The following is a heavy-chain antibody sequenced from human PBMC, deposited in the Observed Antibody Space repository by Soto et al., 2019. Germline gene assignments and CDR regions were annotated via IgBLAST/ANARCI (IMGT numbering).Heavy chain of an antibody. V-gene: IGHV1-8*01. CDR3: ARGTVFDGSNDY. J-gene: IGHJ4*02. Sequence: ASVKVSCKASGYTFTSYDINWVRQATGQGLEWMGWMNPNSGNTGYAQKFQGRFTMTRNTSISTAYMELSSLRSEDTAVYYCARGTVFDGSNDYWGQGTLVTVSS. CDR1: GYTFTSYD. CDR2: MNPNSGNT. D-gene: IGHD3-10*01.